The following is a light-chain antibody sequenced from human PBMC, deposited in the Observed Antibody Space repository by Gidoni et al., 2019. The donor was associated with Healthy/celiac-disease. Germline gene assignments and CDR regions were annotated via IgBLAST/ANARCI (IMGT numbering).Light chain of an antibody. V-gene: IGKV4-1*01. CDR2: WAS. CDR1: KSVLYSSNNKNY. J-gene: IGKJ2*01. Sequence: DIVMTQSPDSLAVSLGERATINYTSSKSVLYSSNNKNYLAWYQQKPGQPPKLLIYWASTRESGVPDRFSGSGSGTDFTLTISSLQAEDVAVYYCQQYYSTPLTFGQGTKLEIK. CDR3: QQYYSTPLT.